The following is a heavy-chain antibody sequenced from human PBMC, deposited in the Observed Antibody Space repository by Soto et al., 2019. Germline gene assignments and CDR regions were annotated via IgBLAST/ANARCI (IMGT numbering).Heavy chain of an antibody. D-gene: IGHD3-10*01. CDR2: IYPGDSDT. Sequence: PGESLKVSCKGAGYTFTSYWIAWVRQMPGKGLEWMGIIYPGDSDTRYNPPFQGQVTISADKSINTAYLQWSSLKASDTAMYYCARLYGSPDYWGQGTVVTVSS. J-gene: IGHJ4*02. CDR1: GYTFTSYW. V-gene: IGHV5-51*01. CDR3: ARLYGSPDY.